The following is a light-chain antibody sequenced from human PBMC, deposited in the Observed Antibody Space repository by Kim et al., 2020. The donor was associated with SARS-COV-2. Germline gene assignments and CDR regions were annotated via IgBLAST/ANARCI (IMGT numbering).Light chain of an antibody. CDR2: AAS. CDR3: QQRAT. J-gene: IGKJ3*01. CDR1: QSLSSY. Sequence: SSLSASAGDRVTITCRASQSLSSYLNWYQQKPGRAPKLLIYAASTLQSGVPSRFSGSGSGTEFTLTISSLQPEDFATYYCQQRATFGPGTKVDIK. V-gene: IGKV1-39*01.